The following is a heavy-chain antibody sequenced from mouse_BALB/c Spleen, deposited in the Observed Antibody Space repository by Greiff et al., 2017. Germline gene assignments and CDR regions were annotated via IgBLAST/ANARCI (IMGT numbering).Heavy chain of an antibody. V-gene: IGHV1S81*02. J-gene: IGHJ2*01. CDR3: ARGGSYYFDY. Sequence: QVQLKQPGAELVKPGASVKLSCKASGYTFTSYWMHWVKQRPGQGLEWIGEINPSNGRTNYNEKFKSKATLTVDKSSSTAYMQLSSLTSEDSAVYYCARGGSYYFDYWGQGTTLTVSS. CDR2: INPSNGRT. CDR1: GYTFTSYW.